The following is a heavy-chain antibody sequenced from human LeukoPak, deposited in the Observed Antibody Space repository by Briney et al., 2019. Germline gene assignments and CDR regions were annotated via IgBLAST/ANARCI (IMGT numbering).Heavy chain of an antibody. J-gene: IGHJ6*02. D-gene: IGHD2-2*01. CDR2: IYTSGST. V-gene: IGHV4-61*02. CDR1: GGSISSGSYY. CDR3: ARILGYCSSTSCYVGDYYYGMDV. Sequence: PSQTLSLTCTVSGGSISSGSYYWSWIRQPAGKGLEWLGRIYTSGSTNYNPPLKSRVTISVDTSKNQFSLKLSSVTAADTAVYYCARILGYCSSTSCYVGDYYYGMDVWGQGTTVTVSS.